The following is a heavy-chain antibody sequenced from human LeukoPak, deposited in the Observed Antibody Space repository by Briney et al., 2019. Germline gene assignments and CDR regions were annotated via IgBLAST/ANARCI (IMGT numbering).Heavy chain of an antibody. D-gene: IGHD6-13*01. CDR3: ASQTKYSSSWYFDY. V-gene: IGHV3-30*03. Sequence: GGSLRLSCAASGFIFSTYDMHWVRQAPGKGPEWVAVIGYDGSNKYYADSVNGRFTISRDNSKNTLYLQMNSLRAEDTAVYYCASQTKYSSSWYFDYWGQGTLVTVSS. CDR1: GFIFSTYD. J-gene: IGHJ4*02. CDR2: IGYDGSNK.